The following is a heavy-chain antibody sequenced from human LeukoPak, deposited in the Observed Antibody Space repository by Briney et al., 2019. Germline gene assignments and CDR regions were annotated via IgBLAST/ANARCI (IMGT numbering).Heavy chain of an antibody. J-gene: IGHJ4*02. CDR1: GGTFSSYA. CDR3: ARDQLGAMSTHIDY. CDR2: IIPIFGTA. V-gene: IGHV1-69*05. Sequence: SVKVSCKASGGTFSSYAISWVRQAPGQGLEWMGRIIPIFGTANYAQKFQGRVTITTDESTSTAYMELSSLRSEDTAVYYCARDQLGAMSTHIDYWGQGTLFTVSS. D-gene: IGHD1-26*01.